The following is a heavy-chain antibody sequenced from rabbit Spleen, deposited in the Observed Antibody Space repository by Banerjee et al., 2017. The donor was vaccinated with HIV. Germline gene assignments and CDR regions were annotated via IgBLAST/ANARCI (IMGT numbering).Heavy chain of an antibody. D-gene: IGHD5-1*01. CDR2: INTYTDKG. Sequence: QSLEESGGRLVQPGGSLTLSCKASGFTISNYWMNWVRQAPGRGLEWIACINTYTDKGVYATWAKGRFTISRTSSTTVTLQMTSLTAADTATYFCARAGEGGDGYLNLWGQGTLVTVS. J-gene: IGHJ4*01. CDR3: ARAGEGGDGYLNL. V-gene: IGHV1S40*01. CDR1: GFTISNYW.